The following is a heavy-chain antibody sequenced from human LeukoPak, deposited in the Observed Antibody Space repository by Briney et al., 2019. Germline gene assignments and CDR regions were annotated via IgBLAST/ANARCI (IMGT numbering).Heavy chain of an antibody. V-gene: IGHV1-2*02. CDR1: GYTFTGYY. CDR3: ARVAAAAGYAPFDY. CDR2: INPNSGGT. D-gene: IGHD6-13*01. J-gene: IGHJ4*02. Sequence: ASVKVSCKAPGYTFTGYYMHWVRQAPGQGLEWMGWINPNSGGTNYAQKFQGRVTMTRDTSISTAYMELRSLRSHDTAVYYCARVAAAAGYAPFDYWGQGTLVTVSS.